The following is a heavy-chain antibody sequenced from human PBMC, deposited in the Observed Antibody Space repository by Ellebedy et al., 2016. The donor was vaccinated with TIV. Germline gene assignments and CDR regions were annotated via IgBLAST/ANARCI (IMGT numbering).Heavy chain of an antibody. D-gene: IGHD1/OR15-1a*01. Sequence: GGSLRLXXAASGFTFSNYAMHWVRQAPGKGLEWVAVISYDGINKNYAGSVKGRFTISRDNSKNTLYLQMNSLRAEDTAVYYCARDNNGDYWGQGTQVTVSS. CDR3: ARDNNGDY. V-gene: IGHV3-30-3*01. J-gene: IGHJ4*02. CDR1: GFTFSNYA. CDR2: ISYDGINK.